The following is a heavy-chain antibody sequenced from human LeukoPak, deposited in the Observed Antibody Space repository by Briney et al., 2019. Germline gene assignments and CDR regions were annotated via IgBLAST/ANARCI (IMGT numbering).Heavy chain of an antibody. V-gene: IGHV3-30*04. Sequence: PGRSLRLSCAGSGFRFSRYAIHWVRQTHWGLEWVAVISHDGSDNRYADSVKGRFTISRDNSKNTLYLQMNSLRAEDTAVYYCARDPHLATYYYYYMDVWGKGTTVTVSS. D-gene: IGHD3-3*02. CDR2: ISHDGSDN. CDR3: ARDPHLATYYYYYMDV. CDR1: GFRFSRYA. J-gene: IGHJ6*03.